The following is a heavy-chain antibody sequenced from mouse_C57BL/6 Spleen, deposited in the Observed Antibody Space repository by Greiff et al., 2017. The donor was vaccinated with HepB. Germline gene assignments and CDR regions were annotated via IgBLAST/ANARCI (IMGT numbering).Heavy chain of an antibody. J-gene: IGHJ1*03. V-gene: IGHV1-81*01. CDR3: GYYYGSTWYFDV. CDR1: GYTFTSYG. Sequence: QVQLQQSGAELARPGASVKLSCKASGYTFTSYGISWVKQRTGQGLEWIGEIYPRSGNTYYNEKFKGKATLTADKSSSTAYMELRSLTSEDSAVYFCGYYYGSTWYFDVWAQGPRSPSPQ. D-gene: IGHD1-1*01. CDR2: IYPRSGNT.